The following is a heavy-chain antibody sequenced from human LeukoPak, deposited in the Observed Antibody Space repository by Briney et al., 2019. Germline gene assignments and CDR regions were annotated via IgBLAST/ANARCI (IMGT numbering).Heavy chain of an antibody. Sequence: GGSLRLSCAASGFTFSSYWMHWVREVPGKGLVWVSRINRDGSSTSYADSVKGRFTISRDNSKNTLYLQMNSLRAEDTAVYYCARDISDYGDYGWFDPWGQGTLVTVSS. CDR3: ARDISDYGDYGWFDP. J-gene: IGHJ5*02. V-gene: IGHV3-74*01. D-gene: IGHD4-17*01. CDR1: GFTFSSYW. CDR2: INRDGSST.